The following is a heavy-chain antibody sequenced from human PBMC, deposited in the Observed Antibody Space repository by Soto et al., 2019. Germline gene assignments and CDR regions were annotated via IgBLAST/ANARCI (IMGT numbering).Heavy chain of an antibody. CDR1: EFTFSRHG. V-gene: IGHV3-33*01. D-gene: IGHD3-10*01. CDR2: IWSDGSNE. Sequence: QVQLVESGGGVVQPGRSLRLSCAASEFTFSRHGMHWVRQAPGKGLRWVGVIWSDGSNEVYAESVKGRFFISRDNSKNTLYLQMNSLRAEDTAVYYCARERTFGDNKHNYMDVWGTGITVTVSS. CDR3: ARERTFGDNKHNYMDV. J-gene: IGHJ6*03.